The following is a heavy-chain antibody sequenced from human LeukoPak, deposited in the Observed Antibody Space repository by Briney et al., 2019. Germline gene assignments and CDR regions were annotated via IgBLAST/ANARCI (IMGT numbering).Heavy chain of an antibody. Sequence: SVKVSCKASGGTFSSYAISWVRQAPGQGLEWMGGIIPIFGTADYAQKFQGRVTITADESTSTAYMELSSLRSEDTAVYYCAAEEGYCSSTSCYRNWFDPWGQGTLVTVSS. CDR1: GGTFSSYA. D-gene: IGHD2-2*01. CDR2: IIPIFGTA. V-gene: IGHV1-69*13. CDR3: AAEEGYCSSTSCYRNWFDP. J-gene: IGHJ5*02.